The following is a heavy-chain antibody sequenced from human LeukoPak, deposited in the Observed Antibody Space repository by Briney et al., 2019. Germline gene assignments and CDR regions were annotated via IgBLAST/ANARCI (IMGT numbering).Heavy chain of an antibody. CDR1: GGSISSSSYY. Sequence: SETLSLTCTVSGGSISSSSYYWGWIRQPPGKGLEWIGYIYHSGSTKYNPSLKSRVTISVDTSKNQFSLKLSSVTAADTAVYYCARDGYSGNDGLWGQGSLVTVSS. V-gene: IGHV4-61*01. CDR2: IYHSGST. CDR3: ARDGYSGNDGL. J-gene: IGHJ4*02. D-gene: IGHD5-12*01.